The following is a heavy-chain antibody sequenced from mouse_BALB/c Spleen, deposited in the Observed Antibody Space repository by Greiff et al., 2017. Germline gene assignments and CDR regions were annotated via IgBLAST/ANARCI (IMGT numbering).Heavy chain of an antibody. V-gene: IGHV5-6*01. D-gene: IGHD4-1*02. CDR1: GFTFSSYG. CDR2: ISSGGSYT. J-gene: IGHJ4*01. Sequence: EVQGVESGGDLVKPGGSLKLSCAASGFTFSSYGMSWVRQTPDKRLEWVATISSGGSYTYYPDSVKGRFTISRDNAKNTLYLQMSSLKSEDTAMYYCARHATGSRAMDYWGQGTSVTVSS. CDR3: ARHATGSRAMDY.